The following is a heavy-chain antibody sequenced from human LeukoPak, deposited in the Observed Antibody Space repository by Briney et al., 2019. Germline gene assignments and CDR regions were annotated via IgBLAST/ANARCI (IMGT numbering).Heavy chain of an antibody. J-gene: IGHJ4*02. CDR1: GFTFSNYW. Sequence: GGSLRLSCAVSGFTFSNYWMTWVRQTPGKGLEWVASIKQDGSEKYYVDSVKGRFTISRDNAKNSLYLQMNSLRAEDTAVYYCATAHYEGDYWGQGTLVTVSS. D-gene: IGHD3-22*01. V-gene: IGHV3-7*01. CDR3: ATAHYEGDY. CDR2: IKQDGSEK.